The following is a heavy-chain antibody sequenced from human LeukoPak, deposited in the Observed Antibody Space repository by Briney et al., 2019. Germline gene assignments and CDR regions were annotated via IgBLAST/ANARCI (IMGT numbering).Heavy chain of an antibody. CDR2: IYTSGST. V-gene: IGHV4-4*07. D-gene: IGHD6-13*01. Sequence: SETLSLTCTVSGGSFSGNFWSWIRQPAGKGLEWIGRIYTSGSTNYNPSLKSRVTISLDTSKNQFSLKLSSVTAADTAVYYCARDFSTTWPFDYWGQGTLVTVSS. CDR1: GGSFSGNF. CDR3: ARDFSTTWPFDY. J-gene: IGHJ4*02.